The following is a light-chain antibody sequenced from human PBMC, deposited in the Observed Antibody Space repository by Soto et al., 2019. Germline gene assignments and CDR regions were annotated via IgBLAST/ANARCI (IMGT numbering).Light chain of an antibody. Sequence: DVQLTQSPSTLSASVGDRVTITCRASQSVSSWLAWYQAKPGKAPNLLIYKASTVESGVPSRFSGSGSGIEFTLTISSLQPDDFATYYCQQYRSYSLTFGQGTKVEI. V-gene: IGKV1-5*03. J-gene: IGKJ1*01. CDR2: KAS. CDR3: QQYRSYSLT. CDR1: QSVSSW.